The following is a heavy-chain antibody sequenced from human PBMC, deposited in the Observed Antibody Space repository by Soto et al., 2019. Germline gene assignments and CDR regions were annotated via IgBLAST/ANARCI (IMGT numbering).Heavy chain of an antibody. Sequence: YETLSLTCTFSGGSISSDCWSWIRQPPGKGLEWIGYSYYSGSTNYNPSLKSRGSISVDTSKNQFSLELSSVTAADTAVYYCAREGPEIGYDANYDYWAQGTLVTVSS. CDR1: GGSISSDC. V-gene: IGHV4-59*12. D-gene: IGHD5-12*01. CDR3: AREGPEIGYDANYDY. CDR2: SYYSGST. J-gene: IGHJ4*01.